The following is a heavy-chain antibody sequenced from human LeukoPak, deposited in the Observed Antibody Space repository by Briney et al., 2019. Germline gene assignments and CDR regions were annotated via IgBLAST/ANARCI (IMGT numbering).Heavy chain of an antibody. D-gene: IGHD1-26*01. J-gene: IGHJ4*02. CDR2: ISGSGGST. V-gene: IGHV3-23*01. CDR1: GFTFSSYG. Sequence: GGSLRLSCAASGFTFSSYGMSWVRQAPGKGLEWVSGISGSGGSTYYADSVKGRFTISRDNSKNTLYLHMNSLRAEDTAVYYCAKGEHLFDPPFDYWGQGTLVTVSS. CDR3: AKGEHLFDPPFDY.